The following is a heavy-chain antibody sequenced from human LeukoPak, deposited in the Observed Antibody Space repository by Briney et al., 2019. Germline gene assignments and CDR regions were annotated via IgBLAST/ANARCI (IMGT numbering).Heavy chain of an antibody. CDR3: ARKGERYYDFWSGYYRMENYYYMDV. Sequence: PSETLSLTCAVYGGSFSGYYWSWIRQPPGKGLEWIGEINHSGSTNYNPSLKSRVTISVDTSKNQFSLKLSSVTAADTAVYYCARKGERYYDFWSGYYRMENYYYMDVWGKGTTVTVSS. J-gene: IGHJ6*03. CDR2: INHSGST. D-gene: IGHD3-3*01. V-gene: IGHV4-34*01. CDR1: GGSFSGYY.